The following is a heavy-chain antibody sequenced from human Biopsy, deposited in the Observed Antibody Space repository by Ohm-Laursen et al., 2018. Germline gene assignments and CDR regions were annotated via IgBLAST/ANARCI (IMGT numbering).Heavy chain of an antibody. D-gene: IGHD5-18*01. J-gene: IGHJ4*02. V-gene: IGHV4-4*07. Sequence: TLSLTCTVSGDSINNYYWSWIRQPAGKGLEWIGRIYTSGSPNYNLSLESRVTMSVDTSKNQFSLNLRSVTAADTAVYFCARGSSYGYDFDYWGQGTLVAVSS. CDR2: IYTSGSP. CDR3: ARGSSYGYDFDY. CDR1: GDSINNYY.